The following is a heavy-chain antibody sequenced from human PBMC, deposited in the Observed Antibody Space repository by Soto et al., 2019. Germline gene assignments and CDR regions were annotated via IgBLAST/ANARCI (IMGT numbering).Heavy chain of an antibody. CDR3: ARGATGTIYYPLNWFDP. Sequence: SETLSLTCTVSGGSISSYYWGWIRQPPGKGLEWIGYIYYSGSTNYNPSLKSRVTISVDTSKNQFSLKLSSVTAADTAVYYCARGATGTIYYPLNWFDPWGQGTLVTVSS. D-gene: IGHD1-1*01. V-gene: IGHV4-59*01. CDR2: IYYSGST. J-gene: IGHJ5*02. CDR1: GGSISSYY.